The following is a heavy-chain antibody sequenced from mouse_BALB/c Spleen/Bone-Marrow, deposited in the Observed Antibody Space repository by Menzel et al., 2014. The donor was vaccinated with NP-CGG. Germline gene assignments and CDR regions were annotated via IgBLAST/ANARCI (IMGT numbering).Heavy chain of an antibody. D-gene: IGHD2-14*01. J-gene: IGHJ2*01. CDR1: GYTFTSSW. Sequence: QVQLQQSGSVLVRPGASVKLSCKASGYTFTSSWMHWAKPRPGQGLEWIGEIHPNTDNTNYDEKFKGKATLTVDTSSSTAYMDLSSLTSEDSADYYCARHHRDAHDIDYWGQGTTLTVSS. CDR2: IHPNTDNT. V-gene: IGHV1S130*01. CDR3: ARHHRDAHDIDY.